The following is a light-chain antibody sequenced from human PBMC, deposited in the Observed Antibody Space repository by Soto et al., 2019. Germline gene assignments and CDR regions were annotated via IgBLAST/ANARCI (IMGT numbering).Light chain of an antibody. V-gene: IGKV1-5*03. Sequence: DIQLTQSPSTLSPSVGDRVTITCRASQSISSWLAWYQQKPGKAPKLLIYKASSLQSGVPSRFSGSGSGTEFTLTISSLQPDDFATYYCQEYNSHSRYTFGQGTKLEIK. J-gene: IGKJ2*01. CDR2: KAS. CDR3: QEYNSHSRYT. CDR1: QSISSW.